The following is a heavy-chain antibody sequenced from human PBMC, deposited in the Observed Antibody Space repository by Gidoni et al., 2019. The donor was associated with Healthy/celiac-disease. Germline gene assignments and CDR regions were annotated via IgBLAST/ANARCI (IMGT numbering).Heavy chain of an antibody. CDR2: ISGSGGST. CDR1: GFTFSSYA. CDR3: AKEALHDSSGYYSYYFDY. D-gene: IGHD3-22*01. Sequence: EVQLLESGGGLVQPGGSLRLSCAAAGFTFSSYAMSWVRQAPGKGLEWVSAISGSGGSTYYADSVKGRFTISRDNSKNTLYLQMNSLRAEDTAVYYCAKEALHDSSGYYSYYFDYWGQGTLVTVSS. J-gene: IGHJ4*02. V-gene: IGHV3-23*01.